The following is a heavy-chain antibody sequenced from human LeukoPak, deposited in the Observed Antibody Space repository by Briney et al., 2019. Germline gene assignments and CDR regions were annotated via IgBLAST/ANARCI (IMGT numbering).Heavy chain of an antibody. J-gene: IGHJ4*02. CDR2: IIPIFGTA. D-gene: IGHD3-9*01. CDR3: ARDREEGYFDWLL. Sequence: SVKVSSKASGGTFSSYAISWVRQAPGQGLEWMGRIIPIFGTANYAQKFQGRVTITTDESTSTAYMELSSLRSEDTAVYYCARDREEGYFDWLLWGQGTLVTVSS. CDR1: GGTFSSYA. V-gene: IGHV1-69*05.